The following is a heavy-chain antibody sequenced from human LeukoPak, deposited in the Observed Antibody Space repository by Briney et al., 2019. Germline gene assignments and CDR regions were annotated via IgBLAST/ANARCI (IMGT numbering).Heavy chain of an antibody. CDR3: ARGGDVLGFDY. CDR2: INPSGGST. CDR1: GYTFTNYY. J-gene: IGHJ4*02. Sequence: ASVKVSCKASGYTFTNYYMHWVRQAPGQGLEWMGIINPSGGSTSYAQKLQGRVTMTRDMSTSTVYMELSRLRSDDTAVYYCARGGDVLGFDYWGQGTLVTVSS. V-gene: IGHV1-46*01. D-gene: IGHD3-3*02.